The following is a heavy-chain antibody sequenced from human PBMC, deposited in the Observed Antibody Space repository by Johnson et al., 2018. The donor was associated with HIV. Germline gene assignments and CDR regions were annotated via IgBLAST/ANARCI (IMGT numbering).Heavy chain of an antibody. CDR3: ARGGYYYDSYDAFDI. CDR1: GFTFSSYA. D-gene: IGHD3-22*01. J-gene: IGHJ3*02. Sequence: QVQLVESAGGVVQPGRSLRLSCAASGFTFSSYAMHWVRQAPGKGLEWVAVLSYDGSNKYYADSVKGRLTISRANSKNTLYLQMNSLRAEDTAVYYCARGGYYYDSYDAFDIWGQGTMVTVSS. CDR2: LSYDGSNK. V-gene: IGHV3-30*04.